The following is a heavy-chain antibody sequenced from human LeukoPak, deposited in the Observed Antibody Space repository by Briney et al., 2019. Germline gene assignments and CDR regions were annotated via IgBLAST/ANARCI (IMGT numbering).Heavy chain of an antibody. CDR2: INPNSGGT. Sequence: GASVKVSCKASGYTFTGYYMHWVRQAPGQGLEWMGWINPNSGGTNYAQKFQGRVTMTRDMSTSTVYMELSSLRSEDTAVYYCARDVFRRDGYNTPPEYFQHWGQGTLVTVSS. J-gene: IGHJ1*01. CDR3: ARDVFRRDGYNTPPEYFQH. D-gene: IGHD5-24*01. CDR1: GYTFTGYY. V-gene: IGHV1-2*02.